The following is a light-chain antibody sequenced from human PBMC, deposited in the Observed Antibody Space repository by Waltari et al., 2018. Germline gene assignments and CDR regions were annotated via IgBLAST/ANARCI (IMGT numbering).Light chain of an antibody. Sequence: EIVLTQSPATLSLSPGERATLSCRASQSISNSVGWYQQKPGQAPRLLIYDVSNRATGIPDRFSGSGPGTDFTLTISSLEPEDFAVYYCQQHSDFVTFGPGTTVEIK. CDR2: DVS. CDR3: QQHSDFVT. V-gene: IGKV3-11*01. CDR1: QSISNS. J-gene: IGKJ3*01.